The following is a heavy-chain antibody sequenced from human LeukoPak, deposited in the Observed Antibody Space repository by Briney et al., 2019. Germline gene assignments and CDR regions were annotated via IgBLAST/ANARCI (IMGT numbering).Heavy chain of an antibody. J-gene: IGHJ6*03. D-gene: IGHD2-15*01. Sequence: SETLSLTCTVPDGPIRSHGWTWIRQSPLKGLGWIGDIFNIGRTTYNPSPKSRGTISLHTSTCQPSLRLTSVTTSETPAYNCVRVALVGYFSYYYIDVWSKGTTVTLSS. CDR3: VRVALVGYFSYYYIDV. CDR1: DGPIRSHG. CDR2: IFNIGRT. V-gene: IGHV4-59*11.